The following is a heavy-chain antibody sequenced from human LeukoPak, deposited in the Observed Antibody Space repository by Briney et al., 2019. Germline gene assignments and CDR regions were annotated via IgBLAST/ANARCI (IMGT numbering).Heavy chain of an antibody. CDR2: IYYSGST. CDR3: ARHIVVVPAAHYYFDY. J-gene: IGHJ4*02. CDR1: GGSVSSGSYY. D-gene: IGHD2-2*01. Sequence: PSQTLSLTCTVSGGSVSSGSYYWSWIRQPTGKGLEWTGYIYYSGSTNYNPSLKSRVTISVDTSKNQFSLKLSSVTAADTAVCYCARHIVVVPAAHYYFDYWGQGTLVTVSS. V-gene: IGHV4-61*01.